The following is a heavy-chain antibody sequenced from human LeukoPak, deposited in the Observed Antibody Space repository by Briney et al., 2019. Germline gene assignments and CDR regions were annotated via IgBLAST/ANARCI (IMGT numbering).Heavy chain of an antibody. D-gene: IGHD6-19*01. J-gene: IGHJ4*02. CDR3: VREQWYRLDY. CDR2: INQDGSGT. CDR1: GFRFGSFY. Sequence: GGSLRLSCVASGFRFGSFYMSWVRQAPGKGLEWVAQINQDGSGTFYVDSVRGRFTISRDNAETSAFLQMDSLTAEDTAVYYCVREQWYRLDYWGQETLATVSS. V-gene: IGHV3-7*01.